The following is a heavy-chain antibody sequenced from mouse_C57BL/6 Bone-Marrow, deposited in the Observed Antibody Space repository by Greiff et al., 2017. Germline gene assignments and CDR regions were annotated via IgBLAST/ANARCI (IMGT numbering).Heavy chain of an antibody. CDR2: IHPNSGST. J-gene: IGHJ3*01. V-gene: IGHV1-64*01. D-gene: IGHD1-1*02. Sequence: QVQLQQPGAELVKPGASVKLSCKASGYTFTSYWMHWVKQRPGQGLEWIGMIHPNSGSTNYNEKFKSKATLTVDKSSSTAYMQLSSLTSEDSAVYYCARARSYGGRFAYWGQGTLVTVSA. CDR1: GYTFTSYW. CDR3: ARARSYGGRFAY.